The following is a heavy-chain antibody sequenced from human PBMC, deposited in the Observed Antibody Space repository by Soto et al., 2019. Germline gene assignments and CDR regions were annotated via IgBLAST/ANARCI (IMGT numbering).Heavy chain of an antibody. CDR1: GFTFSSYA. Sequence: EVQLLESGGGLVQPGGSLRISCAASGFTFSSYAMSWVRQAPGKGLEWVSAISGSGGSTYYADSVKGRFTISRDTSKNRDYLQMNRLRAVDSVVYYCAKSSDYFWSGHYYYYNMDVWGKGTTVTVSS. D-gene: IGHD3-3*01. CDR2: ISGSGGST. CDR3: AKSSDYFWSGHYYYYNMDV. J-gene: IGHJ6*03. V-gene: IGHV3-23*01.